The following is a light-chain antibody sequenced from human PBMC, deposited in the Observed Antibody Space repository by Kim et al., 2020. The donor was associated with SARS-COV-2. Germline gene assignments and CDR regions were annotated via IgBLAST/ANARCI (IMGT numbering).Light chain of an antibody. CDR1: NLGSKS. CDR3: QVYDSSSDHPV. Sequence: SYELTQPPSVSVAPGKTARITCGGNNLGSKSVHWYQQKPGQAPVLVIYYDRDRPSGIPERFSGCNSGNTATLTISSVEAGDEAAYYCQVYDSSSDHPVFGGGTQLTVL. J-gene: IGLJ2*01. V-gene: IGLV3-21*04. CDR2: YDR.